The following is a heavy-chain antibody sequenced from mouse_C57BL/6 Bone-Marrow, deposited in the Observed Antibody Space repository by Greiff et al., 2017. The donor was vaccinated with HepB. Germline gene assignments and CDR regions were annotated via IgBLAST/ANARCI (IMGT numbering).Heavy chain of an antibody. J-gene: IGHJ2*01. D-gene: IGHD1-1*01. CDR1: GFTFTDYY. CDR2: IRNKANGYTT. Sequence: DVMLVESGGGLVQPGGSLSLSCAASGFTFTDYYMSWVRQPPGKALEWLGFIRNKANGYTTEYSASVKGRFTISRDNSQSILYLQMNALRAEDSATYYCARSGLRYYGSSYYFDYWGQGTTLTVSS. CDR3: ARSGLRYYGSSYYFDY. V-gene: IGHV7-3*01.